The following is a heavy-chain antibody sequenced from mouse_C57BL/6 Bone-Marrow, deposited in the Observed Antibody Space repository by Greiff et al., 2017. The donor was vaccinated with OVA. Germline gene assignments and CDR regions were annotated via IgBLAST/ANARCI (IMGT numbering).Heavy chain of an antibody. CDR3: TTYRY. V-gene: IGHV14-4*01. CDR1: GFNIKDDY. Sequence: EVMLVESGAELVRPGASVKLSCTASGFNIKDDYMHWVKERPEQGLEWIGWIDPENGDTEYASKFQGKATITADISSKTVYLHLSSLTSEDTAVYYCTTYRYWGQGTTLTVSS. CDR2: IDPENGDT. J-gene: IGHJ2*01.